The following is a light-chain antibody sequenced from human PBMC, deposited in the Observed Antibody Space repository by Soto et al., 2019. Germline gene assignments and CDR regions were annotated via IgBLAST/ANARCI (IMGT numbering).Light chain of an antibody. Sequence: EVVFTQSPGTLSLSPGERATLSCRASQSVTSNYLAWYQQKPGQAPRLLIYGASSRATGIPDTFSGSGSGTDFTLTISRLEPEDFAVYYCQQYVSSPWTFGQGTKVDIK. V-gene: IGKV3-20*01. CDR3: QQYVSSPWT. CDR1: QSVTSNY. CDR2: GAS. J-gene: IGKJ1*01.